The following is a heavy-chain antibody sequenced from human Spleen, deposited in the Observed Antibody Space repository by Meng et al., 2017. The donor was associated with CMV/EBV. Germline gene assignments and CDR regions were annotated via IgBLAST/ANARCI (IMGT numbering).Heavy chain of an antibody. CDR2: IYFGGTT. D-gene: IGHD2-2*01. CDR3: ARFCSGSTCPPH. CDR1: VVSVSSSSYD. J-gene: IGHJ4*02. Sequence: IVAVVSVSSSSYDWGWMSQPPEKGLEWIGSIYFGGTTYYNPSLQSRVTISVDTSKNQFSLNLRSVTAADTAVFYCARFCSGSTCPPHWGQGMLVTVSS. V-gene: IGHV4-39*07.